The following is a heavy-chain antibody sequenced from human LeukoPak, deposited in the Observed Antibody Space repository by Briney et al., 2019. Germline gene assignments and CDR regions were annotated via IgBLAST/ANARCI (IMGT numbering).Heavy chain of an antibody. Sequence: GGSLRLSCAASGFTFSSYAMSWVRQAPGKGLEWVSAISGSGGSTYYADSVKGRFTISRDNSKNTLYLQMNSLRAEDTAVCYCAKVGGWLNYEILTGHPGPWYFDLWGRGTLVTVSS. V-gene: IGHV3-23*01. CDR1: GFTFSSYA. CDR3: AKVGGWLNYEILTGHPGPWYFDL. CDR2: ISGSGGST. D-gene: IGHD3-9*01. J-gene: IGHJ2*01.